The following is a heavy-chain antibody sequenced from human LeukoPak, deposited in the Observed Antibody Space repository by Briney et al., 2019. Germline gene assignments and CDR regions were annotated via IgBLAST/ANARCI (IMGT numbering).Heavy chain of an antibody. CDR1: GGSISSYY. D-gene: IGHD1-14*01. J-gene: IGHJ4*02. V-gene: IGHV4-59*01. Sequence: SETLSLTCTVSGGSISSYYWNWIRQPPGKGLEWIGYIYYSGSTNYNPSLKSRVTISVDTSKNQFSLKLSSVTAADTAVYYCARVRNRVFDYWGQGTLVTVSS. CDR3: ARVRNRVFDY. CDR2: IYYSGST.